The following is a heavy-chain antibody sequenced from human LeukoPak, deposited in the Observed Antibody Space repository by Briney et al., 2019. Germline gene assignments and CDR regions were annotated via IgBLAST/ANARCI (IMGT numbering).Heavy chain of an antibody. J-gene: IGHJ5*02. D-gene: IGHD5-12*01. V-gene: IGHV3-21*01. CDR2: ISTMSNYI. Sequence: GGSLRLSCAASGFTFSSYSMNWVRQAPGKGLEWVSSISTMSNYIFYGDSVKGRFTISRDNAKNSVYLQMNSLRPEDTAVYYCSRDRLGGLDLWGQGTLVTVSS. CDR3: SRDRLGGLDL. CDR1: GFTFSSYS.